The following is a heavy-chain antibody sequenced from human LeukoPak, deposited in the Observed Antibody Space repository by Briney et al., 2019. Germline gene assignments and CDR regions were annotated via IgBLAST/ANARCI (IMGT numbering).Heavy chain of an antibody. CDR1: GYAFTNNW. J-gene: IGHJ5*02. V-gene: IGHV1-46*01. CDR3: ARDNSVRDEAWWFYP. D-gene: IGHD5-24*01. Sequence: ASVKVSCKAFGYAFTNNWMHWVRQAPGQGPEWMGLISPTGGSTAYAQKFQGRVTLTRDMSTSTDYLELSSLRSEDTAVYYCARDNSVRDEAWWFYPWGQGTLVTVSS. CDR2: ISPTGGST.